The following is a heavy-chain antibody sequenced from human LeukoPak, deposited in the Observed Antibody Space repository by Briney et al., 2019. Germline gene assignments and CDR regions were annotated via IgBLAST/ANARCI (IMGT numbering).Heavy chain of an antibody. CDR1: GFTVSSNY. CDR3: ARDWGDGYTSDAFDI. Sequence: PGGSLRLSCAASGFTVSSNYMSWVRQAPGKGLEWVSVIYSGGSTYYADSVKGRFTISRDNSKNTLYLQMNSLSAEDTAVYYCARDWGDGYTSDAFDIWGQGTMVTVSS. D-gene: IGHD5-24*01. V-gene: IGHV3-53*01. J-gene: IGHJ3*02. CDR2: IYSGGST.